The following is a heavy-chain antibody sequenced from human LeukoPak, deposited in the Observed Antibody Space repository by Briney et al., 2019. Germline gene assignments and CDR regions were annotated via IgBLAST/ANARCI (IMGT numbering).Heavy chain of an antibody. Sequence: SETLSLTCAVSGGSISSSYWWSWVRQPPGKGLEWIGEFYHTGSTNYNPSLKSRVTISVDKSKNQFSLKLSSVTAADTAVYYCARWIERNYVDYWGQGTLVTVSS. CDR3: ARWIERNYVDY. V-gene: IGHV4-4*02. J-gene: IGHJ4*02. CDR2: FYHTGST. D-gene: IGHD1-1*01. CDR1: GGSISSSYW.